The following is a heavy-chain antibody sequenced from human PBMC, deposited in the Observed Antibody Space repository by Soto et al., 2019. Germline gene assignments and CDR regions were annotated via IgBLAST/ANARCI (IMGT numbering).Heavy chain of an antibody. J-gene: IGHJ4*02. Sequence: GASVKVSCKASGGTFNTYGISWVRQAPGQGLEWIGGIVPFFGLSNNAQKFQGRVTISADESTNTAYMELSSLRSDDTAVYYCAITLAARLHYYFFDYWGQGTLVTVSS. CDR3: AITLAARLHYYFFDY. CDR2: IVPFFGLS. V-gene: IGHV1-69*13. D-gene: IGHD6-6*01. CDR1: GGTFNTYG.